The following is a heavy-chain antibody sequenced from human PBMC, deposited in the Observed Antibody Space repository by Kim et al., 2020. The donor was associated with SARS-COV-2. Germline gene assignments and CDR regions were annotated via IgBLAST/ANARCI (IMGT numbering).Heavy chain of an antibody. V-gene: IGHV3-30*01. Sequence: DSVKGRFTISRDNSKNTLYLQMNSLRAEDTAVYYCARAFDTVVAADWFDPWGQGTLVTVSS. CDR3: ARAFDTVVAADWFDP. J-gene: IGHJ5*02. D-gene: IGHD2-15*01.